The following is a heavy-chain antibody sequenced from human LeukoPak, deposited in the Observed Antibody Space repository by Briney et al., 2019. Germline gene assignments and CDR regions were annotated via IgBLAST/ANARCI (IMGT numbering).Heavy chain of an antibody. V-gene: IGHV4-34*01. Sequence: PSETLSLTCAVYGGSFGGYYWSWIRQPPGKGLEWIGEINHSGSTNYNPSLKSRVTISVDTSKNQFSLKLSSVTAADTAVYYCAREKFQGYCSGGSCDYYYYYGMDVWGQGTTVTVSS. CDR3: AREKFQGYCSGGSCDYYYYYGMDV. CDR2: INHSGST. J-gene: IGHJ6*02. D-gene: IGHD2-15*01. CDR1: GGSFGGYY.